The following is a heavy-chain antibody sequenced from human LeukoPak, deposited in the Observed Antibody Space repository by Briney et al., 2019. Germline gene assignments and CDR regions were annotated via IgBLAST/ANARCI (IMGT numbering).Heavy chain of an antibody. CDR3: ARYVTTVTYFEY. CDR2: IWYDGSNR. J-gene: IGHJ4*02. CDR1: GFTFSSYG. D-gene: IGHD4-17*01. V-gene: IGHV3-33*01. Sequence: GGSLILSCAASGFTFSSYGMHWVRQAPGKGLEWVAVIWYDGSNRYYADSVKGRFTISRDNSKNTLYLQMNSLRAEDTAVYYCARYVTTVTYFEYWGQGTLVTVSS.